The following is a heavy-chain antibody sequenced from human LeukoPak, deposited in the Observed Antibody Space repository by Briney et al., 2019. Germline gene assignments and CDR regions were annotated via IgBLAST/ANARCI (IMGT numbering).Heavy chain of an antibody. Sequence: ASVKVSCKTSGSTFTSYGISWVRQAPGQGLEWMGWISSNNANTNYAQKLQDRVTMTTETSTSTAYMELRSLRSDDTAVYYCARSRGGYSYGYGEDWGQGTLVTVSS. D-gene: IGHD5-18*01. V-gene: IGHV1-18*01. CDR3: ARSRGGYSYGYGED. CDR2: ISSNNANT. J-gene: IGHJ4*02. CDR1: GSTFTSYG.